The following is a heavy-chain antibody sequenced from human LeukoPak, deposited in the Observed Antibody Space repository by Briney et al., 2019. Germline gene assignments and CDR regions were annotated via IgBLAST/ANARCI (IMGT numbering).Heavy chain of an antibody. V-gene: IGHV3-53*01. CDR3: ARGGILWELGFDI. D-gene: IGHD1-26*01. J-gene: IGHJ3*02. Sequence: PGGSLRLSCAASGFSGSKNYMNWVRQAPGEGLEWVSVIYSGGSTYHADSVKGRFTSSRDNSKNTLYLHMNRLRAEDTAVYYCARGGILWELGFDIWGQGTMVTVSS. CDR2: IYSGGST. CDR1: GFSGSKNY.